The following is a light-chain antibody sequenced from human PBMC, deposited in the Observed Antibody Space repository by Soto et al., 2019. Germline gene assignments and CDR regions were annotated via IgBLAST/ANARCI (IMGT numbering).Light chain of an antibody. CDR2: DIN. CDR3: CSYIGHYIYV. CDR1: SSNFVGDKY. J-gene: IGLJ1*01. V-gene: IGLV2-11*01. Sequence: QSALTQPRSVSGSPGQTVAISCTGTSSNFVGDKYVAWYQQHPGKAPRPVIFDINKRPSGAPARFSGSHSGNTASLTISGLQAEDEDDYYCCSYIGHYIYVFGTGTKVTVL.